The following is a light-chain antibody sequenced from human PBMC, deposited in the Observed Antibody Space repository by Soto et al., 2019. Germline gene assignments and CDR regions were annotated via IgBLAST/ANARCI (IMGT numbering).Light chain of an antibody. J-gene: IGKJ5*01. CDR3: QQRNNWPRIT. CDR1: QTVGTY. CDR2: DAS. V-gene: IGKV3-11*01. Sequence: EIVLTQFPATLSLFPGETATLSCRASQTVGTYLACYQQKPGQAPRLLISDASNWATGVPTRFSGSGSGTDFTLTISSLEPEDFAVYFCQQRNNWPRITFGQGTRLEIK.